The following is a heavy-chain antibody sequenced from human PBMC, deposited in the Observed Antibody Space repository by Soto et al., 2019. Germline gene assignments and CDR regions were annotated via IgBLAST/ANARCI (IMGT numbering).Heavy chain of an antibody. CDR3: ARVPFYYDSSGYYYFDY. J-gene: IGHJ4*02. V-gene: IGHV1-8*01. CDR2: VNPNSGKT. CDR1: GYTFISYD. Sequence: ASVKVSCRASGYTFISYDVNWVRQATGQGLEWMGWVNPNSGKTVYARKFQGRVTMTRNTSINTAYMELSGLTSDDTAVYYCARVPFYYDSSGYYYFDYWGQGTLVTVS. D-gene: IGHD3-22*01.